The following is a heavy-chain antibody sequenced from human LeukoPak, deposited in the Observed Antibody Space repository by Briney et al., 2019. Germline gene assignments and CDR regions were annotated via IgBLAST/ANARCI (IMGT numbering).Heavy chain of an antibody. Sequence: SETLSLTCTVSGGSISSSSYYWGWIRQPPGKGLEWIGSIYYSGSTYYNPSLKSRVTISVDTSKNQFSLKLSSVTAADTAVYYCARDPLTTRYYYDSSGTDYWGQGTLVTVSS. J-gene: IGHJ4*02. CDR3: ARDPLTTRYYYDSSGTDY. V-gene: IGHV4-39*07. CDR2: IYYSGST. D-gene: IGHD3-22*01. CDR1: GGSISSSSYY.